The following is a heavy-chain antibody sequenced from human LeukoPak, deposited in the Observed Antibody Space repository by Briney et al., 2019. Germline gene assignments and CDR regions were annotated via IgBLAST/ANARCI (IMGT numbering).Heavy chain of an antibody. V-gene: IGHV3-48*04. D-gene: IGHD6-19*01. CDR2: ISSSGSTI. CDR1: GFTFSSYW. J-gene: IGHJ4*02. Sequence: GGSLRLSCAASGFTFSSYWMNWVRQAPGKGLEWVYISSSGSTIYYADSVKGRFTISRDNAKNSLYLQMDSLRAEDTAVYYCARLSGWYAGYFDYWGQGTLVTVSS. CDR3: ARLSGWYAGYFDY.